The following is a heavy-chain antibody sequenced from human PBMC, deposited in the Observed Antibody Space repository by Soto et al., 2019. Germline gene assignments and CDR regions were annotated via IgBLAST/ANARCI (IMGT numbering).Heavy chain of an antibody. CDR3: ARGWSVTAIPGYFDY. CDR1: GFTFSNFW. Sequence: GSLRLSCAASGFTFSNFWMHWVRQAPGKGLVWVSHINSDGSDSTHADSVKGRFTISRDNSKNTLYLQMNSLRAEDTAVYYCARGWSVTAIPGYFDYWGQGTLVTVS. V-gene: IGHV3-74*01. J-gene: IGHJ4*02. D-gene: IGHD2-21*02. CDR2: INSDGSDS.